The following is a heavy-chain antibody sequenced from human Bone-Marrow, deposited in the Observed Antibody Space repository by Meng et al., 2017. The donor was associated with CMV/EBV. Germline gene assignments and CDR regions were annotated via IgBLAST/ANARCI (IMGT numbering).Heavy chain of an antibody. CDR3: AHRITYYRGALDF. Sequence: HITLKEPGPTLMRPTQTLTLTCTVSGFSLSTTGVGVAWIRKPPGKALEWLALNYWDDDKRYSPSLKNRLTITKDTSKNQVILTMTNMDPVDTGTYYCAHRITYYRGALDFWGQGTLVTVSS. V-gene: IGHV2-5*02. CDR2: NYWDDDK. CDR1: GFSLSTTGVG. D-gene: IGHD3-3*01. J-gene: IGHJ4*02.